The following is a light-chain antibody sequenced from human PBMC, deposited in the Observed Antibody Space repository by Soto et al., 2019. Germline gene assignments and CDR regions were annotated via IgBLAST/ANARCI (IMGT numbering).Light chain of an antibody. CDR1: SGHSTYA. Sequence: QSVLTQSPSASASLGASVKLTCTLSSGHSTYAIAWHQQQPEKGPRYLMKLNSDGSHSKGDGIPDRFSGSSSGAERYLDISSLQSEDEADYYCQTWGTGIGVFGGGTQLTVL. CDR3: QTWGTGIGV. V-gene: IGLV4-69*01. CDR2: LNSDGSH. J-gene: IGLJ3*02.